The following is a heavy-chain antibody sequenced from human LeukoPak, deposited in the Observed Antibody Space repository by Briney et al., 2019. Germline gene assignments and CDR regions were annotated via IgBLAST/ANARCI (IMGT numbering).Heavy chain of an antibody. Sequence: ASVKVSCKASGYTFTSYAIYWVRQGPGQRLEWMGWINAGNGNTRYSQKFQGRVTITRDTSASTAYMELSSLRSEDTAVYYCARGAAVAGTGFDYWGQGTLVTVSS. CDR3: ARGAAVAGTGFDY. V-gene: IGHV1-3*01. CDR1: GYTFTSYA. D-gene: IGHD6-19*01. CDR2: INAGNGNT. J-gene: IGHJ4*02.